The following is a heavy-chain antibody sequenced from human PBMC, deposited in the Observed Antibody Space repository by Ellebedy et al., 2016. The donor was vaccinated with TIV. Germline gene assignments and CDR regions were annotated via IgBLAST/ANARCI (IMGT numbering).Heavy chain of an antibody. CDR3: ARNADSSGWLNFDS. CDR2: VSYDGSNK. D-gene: IGHD6-19*01. Sequence: GESLKISCAASGFTFNSYAIHWVRQAPGKGLEWVAVVSYDGSNKYYAASVKGRFTISRDNSKNTLYLQMNSLGPEDPGVYYCARNADSSGWLNFDSWGQGTLVTVSS. J-gene: IGHJ4*02. V-gene: IGHV3-30-3*01. CDR1: GFTFNSYA.